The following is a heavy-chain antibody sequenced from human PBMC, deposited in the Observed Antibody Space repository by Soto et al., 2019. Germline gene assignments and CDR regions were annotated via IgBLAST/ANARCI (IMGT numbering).Heavy chain of an antibody. CDR1: GGSISSYY. CDR3: ARVMSGLRSLSEPYYYYGMDV. Sequence: SETLSLTCTVSGGSISSYYWSWIRQPPGKGLEWIGYIYYSGSTNYNPSLKSRVTISVDTSKNQFSLKLSSVTAADTAVYYCARVMSGLRSLSEPYYYYGMDVWGQGTTVTVSS. J-gene: IGHJ6*02. D-gene: IGHD3-3*01. V-gene: IGHV4-59*01. CDR2: IYYSGST.